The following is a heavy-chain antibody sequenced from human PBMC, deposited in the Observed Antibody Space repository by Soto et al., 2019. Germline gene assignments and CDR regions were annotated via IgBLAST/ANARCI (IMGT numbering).Heavy chain of an antibody. D-gene: IGHD1-1*01. CDR2: IIPIFGTT. CDR1: GGTFGSNA. J-gene: IGHJ3*02. CDR3: AREGYTFGPGAVRGAFDI. V-gene: IGHV1-69*15. Sequence: QVQLVQSETEMRKPGSWVKVSCKASGGTFGSNAISWVRQAPGQGLEWMGNIIPIFGTTKNAQNFQGRVTIAADESTNSAYMELSSLRSEDTAIYYCAREGYTFGPGAVRGAFDIWGQGTMVTVSS.